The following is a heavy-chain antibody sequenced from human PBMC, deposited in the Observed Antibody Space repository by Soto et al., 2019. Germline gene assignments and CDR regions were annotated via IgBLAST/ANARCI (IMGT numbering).Heavy chain of an antibody. Sequence: HPGGSLRLSCAASGFTFSSYGMHWVRQAPGKGLEWVAVILYDGSNKYYADSVKGRFTISRDNSKNTLYLQMNSLRAEDTAVYYCARATGKGTTYYDILTRLHYYYGMAVWGQGTTVTVSS. D-gene: IGHD3-9*01. CDR2: ILYDGSNK. J-gene: IGHJ6*02. CDR1: GFTFSSYG. CDR3: ARATGKGTTYYDILTRLHYYYGMAV. V-gene: IGHV3-30*03.